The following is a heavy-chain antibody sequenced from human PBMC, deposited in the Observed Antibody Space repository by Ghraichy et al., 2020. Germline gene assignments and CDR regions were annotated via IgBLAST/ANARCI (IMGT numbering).Heavy chain of an antibody. CDR3: ARYNCDSRLFDC. V-gene: IGHV6-1*01. CDR1: GDSVSGNSAA. D-gene: IGHD1-20*01. CDR2: ANYRSMWKN. Sequence: SQTLSLTCAISGDSVSGNSAAWTWIRQSPSKGLEWLGRANYRSMWKNDYAVSVKGRVTINADTSNNEFSLQLSSVTPDDTAVYYCARYNCDSRLFDCWGQGTLVTVSS. J-gene: IGHJ4*02.